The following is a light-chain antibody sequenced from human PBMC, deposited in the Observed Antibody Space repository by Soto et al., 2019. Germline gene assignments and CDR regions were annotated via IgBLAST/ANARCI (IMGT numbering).Light chain of an antibody. CDR2: AAS. CDR3: QHYNSYSEA. Sequence: IQLTQSPSSLSASVGDRVTITCRASQDIAIYLAWYHQKPVEAPKLLIYAASTLYGGVPSRFSGSGSGTDFALTITSLQADDFATYYCQHYNSYSEAFGQGTKVDI. CDR1: QDIAIY. V-gene: IGKV1-9*01. J-gene: IGKJ1*01.